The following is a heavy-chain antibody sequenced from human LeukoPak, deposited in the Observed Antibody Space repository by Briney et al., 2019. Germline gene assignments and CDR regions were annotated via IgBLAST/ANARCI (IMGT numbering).Heavy chain of an antibody. V-gene: IGHV4-59*01. J-gene: IGHJ4*02. CDR2: FYNSGST. D-gene: IGHD6-6*01. Sequence: SETLSLTCTVSGGSISSYYWSWIRQPPGKGLEWIGYFYNSGSTNYNPSLKSRATILVDTCKNQFSLKLSSVTAADTAVYYCARTSIAEPLWGQGVLVTVSS. CDR1: GGSISSYY. CDR3: ARTSIAEPL.